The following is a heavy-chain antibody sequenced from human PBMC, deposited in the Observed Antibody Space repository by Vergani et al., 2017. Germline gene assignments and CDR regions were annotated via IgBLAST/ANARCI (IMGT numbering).Heavy chain of an antibody. Sequence: EVQLLESGGSLKQPGGSVRLSCAASGFTFSTYAMHWVRQAPGKGLEWVSALTGGGGSNYYADSFKGRFIISRDNSRDTLYLQMNSLRPEDTATYYCVKDAVSYENFFDSWGQGTLVTVSS. CDR2: LTGGGGSN. V-gene: IGHV3-23*01. D-gene: IGHD1-26*01. CDR3: VKDAVSYENFFDS. CDR1: GFTFSTYA. J-gene: IGHJ4*02.